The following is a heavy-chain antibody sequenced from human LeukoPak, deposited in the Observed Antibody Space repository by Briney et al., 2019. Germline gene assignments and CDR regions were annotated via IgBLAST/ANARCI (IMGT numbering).Heavy chain of an antibody. CDR3: ARDGYSSGWPSTA. CDR1: GYNFIRYH. J-gene: IGHJ5*02. CDR2: INPNSGGT. V-gene: IGHV1-2*02. Sequence: ASVKVSCKTSGYNFIRYHMHWVRQAPGQGLEWMGWINPNSGGTNYAQKFQGRVTMTRDTSISTAYMELSRLRSDDTAVYYCARDGYSSGWPSTAWGQGTLVTVSS. D-gene: IGHD6-19*01.